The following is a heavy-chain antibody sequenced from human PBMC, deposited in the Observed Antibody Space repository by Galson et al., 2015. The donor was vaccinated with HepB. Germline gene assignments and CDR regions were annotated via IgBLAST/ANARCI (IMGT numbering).Heavy chain of an antibody. CDR1: GFTFSSYS. CDR3: ARDQGGYDGDALDI. Sequence: LRLSCAASGFTFSSYSMNWVRQAPGKGLEWVSSISSSSSYIYYADSVKGRFTISRDNAKNSLYLQMNSLRAEDTAVYYCARDQGGYDGDALDIWGQGTMVTVSS. D-gene: IGHD5-12*01. V-gene: IGHV3-21*01. CDR2: ISSSSSYI. J-gene: IGHJ3*02.